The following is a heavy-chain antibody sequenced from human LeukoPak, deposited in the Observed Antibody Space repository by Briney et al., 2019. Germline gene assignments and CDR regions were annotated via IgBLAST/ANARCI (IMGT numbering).Heavy chain of an antibody. D-gene: IGHD6-19*01. CDR3: ARDTTVASGMEF. CDR2: VVTTTT. J-gene: IGHJ4*02. Sequence: SETLSLTCTVSGGSISTYSWTWVRQSPGKGLEWISSVVTTTTNYSPALRSRVAISIHTSKNQFSLRLESVTTADTAVYYCARDTTVASGMEFRAQGALVTVSS. CDR1: GGSISTYS. V-gene: IGHV4-4*07.